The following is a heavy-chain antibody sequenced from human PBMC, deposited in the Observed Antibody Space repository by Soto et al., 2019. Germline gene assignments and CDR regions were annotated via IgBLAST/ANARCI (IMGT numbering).Heavy chain of an antibody. CDR2: IDWDDDK. Sequence: SGPTLINPTRTRTLTWTFSGFSLSTSGMCVSWIRQPPEKTLEWLALIDWDDDKYYSTSLKTRLTISKDTYKNQVVLTMTNMDPVDTATYYCERIRSSGCHGDYWGQGTLVTVSS. J-gene: IGHJ4*02. CDR3: ERIRSSGCHGDY. D-gene: IGHD6-19*01. CDR1: GFSLSTSGMC. V-gene: IGHV2-70*01.